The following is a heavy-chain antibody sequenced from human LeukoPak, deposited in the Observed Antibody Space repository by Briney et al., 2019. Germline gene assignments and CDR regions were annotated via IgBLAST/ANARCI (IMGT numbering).Heavy chain of an antibody. D-gene: IGHD3-3*01. CDR1: GFTFSSYA. J-gene: IGHJ4*02. Sequence: PGGSLRLSCAASGFTFSSYAMHWVRQAPGKGLEWVAVISYDGSNKYYADSVKGRFTISRDNSRNTLYLQMNSLRAEDTAVYYCARDLSYDFLTLPDYWGQGTLVTVSS. CDR2: ISYDGSNK. V-gene: IGHV3-30-3*01. CDR3: ARDLSYDFLTLPDY.